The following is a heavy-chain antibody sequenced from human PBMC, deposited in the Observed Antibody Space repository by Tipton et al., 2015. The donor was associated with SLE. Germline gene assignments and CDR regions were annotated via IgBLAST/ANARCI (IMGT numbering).Heavy chain of an antibody. CDR1: GFTFSSYS. CDR2: ISSSSSYI. J-gene: IGHJ5*01. CDR3: ARDSEGFDS. V-gene: IGHV3-21*01. Sequence: SLRLSCAASGFTFSSYSMNWVRQAPGKGLEWVSSISSSSSYIYYADSLKGRFTISRDNAKNSLYLQMNGLRAEDTAVYYCARDSEGFDSWGQGTLVTVSS.